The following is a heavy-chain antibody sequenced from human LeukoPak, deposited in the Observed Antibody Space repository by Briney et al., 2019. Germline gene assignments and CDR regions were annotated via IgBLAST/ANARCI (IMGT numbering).Heavy chain of an antibody. D-gene: IGHD1-14*01. J-gene: IGHJ6*03. CDR3: ARGGTGPGYYYYYYMDV. CDR2: IIPIFGTA. V-gene: IGHV1-69*05. CDR1: GGTFSSYA. Sequence: ASVKVSCKASGGTFSSYAISWVRQAPGQGLEWMGGIIPIFGTANYAQKFQGGVTITTDESTSTAYIELSSLRSEDTAVYYCARGGTGPGYYYYYYMDVWGKGTTVTVSS.